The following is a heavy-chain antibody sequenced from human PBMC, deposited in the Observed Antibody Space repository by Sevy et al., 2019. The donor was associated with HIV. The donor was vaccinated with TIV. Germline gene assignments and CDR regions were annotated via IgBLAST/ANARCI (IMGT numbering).Heavy chain of an antibody. CDR2: IKLDGSDK. CDR3: VRGGESFDY. D-gene: IGHD3-10*01. V-gene: IGHV3-7*03. J-gene: IGHJ4*02. CDR1: GFTFTGYW. Sequence: GGSLRLSCAASGFTFTGYWMSWVRQAPGKGLEWVANIKLDGSDKYYVDSVKDRFTISRDNSKNSLYLQMNSLRAEDTAVYYSVRGGESFDYWGQGTLVTVSS.